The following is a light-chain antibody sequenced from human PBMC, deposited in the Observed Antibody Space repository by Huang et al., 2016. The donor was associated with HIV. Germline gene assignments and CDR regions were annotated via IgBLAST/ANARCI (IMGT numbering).Light chain of an antibody. CDR1: QDIGTS. CDR3: QQLHTYPIT. J-gene: IGKJ5*01. CDR2: AAS. Sequence: AVQLTQSPSSLSASVGDTVIISCRASQDIGTSLAWYQQRTGRAPKLLISAASTLQTGVPSRFSGDAAGTYFTLFITNLQPEDFATYYCQQLHTYPITFGQGTRLDMK. V-gene: IGKV1-13*02.